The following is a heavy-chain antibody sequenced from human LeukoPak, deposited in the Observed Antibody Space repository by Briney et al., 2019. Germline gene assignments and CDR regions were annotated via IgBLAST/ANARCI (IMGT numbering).Heavy chain of an antibody. D-gene: IGHD3-16*02. J-gene: IGHJ4*02. Sequence: GGSLRLSCAASGFTFSSYEMNWVRQAPGKGLEWVSYISSSGSTIYYADSVKGRFTISRDNAKNSLYLQMNSLRAEDTAVYYCARVKVVTSKYTTSLFDYWGQGTLVTVSS. CDR3: ARVKVVTSKYTTSLFDY. CDR2: ISSSGSTI. CDR1: GFTFSSYE. V-gene: IGHV3-48*03.